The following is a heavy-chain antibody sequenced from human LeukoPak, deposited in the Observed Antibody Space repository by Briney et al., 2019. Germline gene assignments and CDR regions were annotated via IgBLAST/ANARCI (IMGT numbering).Heavy chain of an antibody. CDR1: GFTFSDHY. Sequence: GGSLRLSCVVSGFTFSDHYMNWIRQAPGKGLEWVSHISSSGSTLYYADSVKGRFTVSRDNAKNSLYLQMSSLRAEDTAIYYCARPAWWSNDGFDIWGQGTMVTVSS. D-gene: IGHD2-15*01. CDR2: ISSSGSTL. CDR3: ARPAWWSNDGFDI. J-gene: IGHJ3*02. V-gene: IGHV3-11*01.